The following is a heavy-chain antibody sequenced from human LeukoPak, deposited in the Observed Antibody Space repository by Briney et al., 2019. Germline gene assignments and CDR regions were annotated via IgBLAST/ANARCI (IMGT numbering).Heavy chain of an antibody. CDR3: ARRGGSGRSFDY. Sequence: SETLSLTCTVSGGSVSSGSYYWSWIRQPPGKGLEWIGYIYYSGSTNYNPSLKSRVTMSVDTSQNQFAQKLSSVTAADTAAYYCARRGGSGRSFDYWGQGTLVTISS. D-gene: IGHD3-10*01. J-gene: IGHJ4*02. V-gene: IGHV4-61*01. CDR2: IYYSGST. CDR1: GGSVSSGSYY.